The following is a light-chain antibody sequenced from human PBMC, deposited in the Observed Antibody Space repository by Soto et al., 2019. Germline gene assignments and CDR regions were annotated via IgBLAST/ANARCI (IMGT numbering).Light chain of an antibody. CDR3: PQFGASLTWT. J-gene: IGKJ1*01. V-gene: IGKV3-20*01. CDR2: GAS. Sequence: EVVLTQSPGSLSLSPGERATLSCRASQSVMSNYLSWYQQKPGQPPRLLIYGASSRATGIPDRFSGSGSGTDFTLTISRLEPEDFAVYYCPQFGASLTWTFGQGTKVEIK. CDR1: QSVMSNY.